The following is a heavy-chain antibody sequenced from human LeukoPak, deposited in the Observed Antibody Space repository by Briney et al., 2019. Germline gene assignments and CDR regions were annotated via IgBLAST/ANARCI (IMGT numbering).Heavy chain of an antibody. D-gene: IGHD1-1*01. CDR2: IRYDGSNK. CDR1: GFTFSSYA. Sequence: GGSLRLSCAASGFTFSSYAMLWVRQAPAKGLEWVTFIRYDGSNKYYADYVKGRFTISRDNSKNTLYLQMNSLRAEDTAVYYCAKGANWNYDYYYMDVWGKGTTVTVSS. CDR3: AKGANWNYDYYYMDV. J-gene: IGHJ6*03. V-gene: IGHV3-30*02.